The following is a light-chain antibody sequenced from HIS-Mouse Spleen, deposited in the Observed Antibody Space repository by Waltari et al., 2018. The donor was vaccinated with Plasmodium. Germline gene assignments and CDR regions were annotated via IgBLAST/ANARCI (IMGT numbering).Light chain of an antibody. CDR1: SNDVGGVNT. CDR3: SSYTSSSTLV. V-gene: IGLV2-14*03. J-gene: IGLJ2*01. CDR2: DGS. Sequence: QSALTQPASVSGSPGHSITISCTGTSNDVGGVNTVAWSQQHPGKAPKLMIYDGSNRPSGVSNRFSGSKSGNTASLTISGLQAEDEADYYCSSYTSSSTLVFGGGTKLTVL.